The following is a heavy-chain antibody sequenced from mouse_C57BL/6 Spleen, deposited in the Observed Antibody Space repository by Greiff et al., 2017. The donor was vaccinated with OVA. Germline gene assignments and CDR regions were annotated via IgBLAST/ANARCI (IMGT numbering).Heavy chain of an antibody. Sequence: ESGAELVKPGASVKISCKASGYAFSSYWMNWVKQRPGKGLEWIGQIYPGDGDTNYNGKFKGKATLTADKSSSTAYMQLSSLTSEDSAVYFCARAGYYGSGAYWGQGTLVTVSA. CDR3: ARAGYYGSGAY. CDR1: GYAFSSYW. D-gene: IGHD1-1*01. J-gene: IGHJ3*01. CDR2: IYPGDGDT. V-gene: IGHV1-80*01.